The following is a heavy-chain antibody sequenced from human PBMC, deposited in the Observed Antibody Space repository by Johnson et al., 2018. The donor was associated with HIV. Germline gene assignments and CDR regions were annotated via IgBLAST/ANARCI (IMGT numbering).Heavy chain of an antibody. CDR1: GFTFSSYA. CDR3: ARGCRDGYTCDVFDV. V-gene: IGHV3-30*14. J-gene: IGHJ3*01. Sequence: QVQLVESGGGVVQPGRSLRLSCAASGFTFSSYAMHWVRQAPGKGLEWVAVISYDGSNKYYADSVTGRFTISRDNSKNTLYIQMNSLRAEDTAVYFCARGCRDGYTCDVFDVWGQGTRVTVSS. CDR2: ISYDGSNK. D-gene: IGHD5-24*01.